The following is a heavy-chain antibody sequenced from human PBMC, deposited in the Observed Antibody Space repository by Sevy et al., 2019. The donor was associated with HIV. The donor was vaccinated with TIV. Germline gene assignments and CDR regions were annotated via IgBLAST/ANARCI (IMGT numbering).Heavy chain of an antibody. CDR1: GGSFSGYY. J-gene: IGHJ6*03. CDR2: INHSGST. CDR3: ARGARILPLRPYYYYMDV. V-gene: IGHV4-34*01. D-gene: IGHD2-15*01. Sequence: SETLSLTCAAYGGSFSGYYWSWIRQPPGKGLEWMGEINHSGSTNYNPSLKSRVTISVDTSKNQFSLKLSSVTAADTAVYYCARGARILPLRPYYYYMDVWGKGTMVTVSS.